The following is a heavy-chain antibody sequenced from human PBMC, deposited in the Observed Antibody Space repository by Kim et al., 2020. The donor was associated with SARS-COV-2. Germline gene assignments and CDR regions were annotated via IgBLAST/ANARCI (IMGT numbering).Heavy chain of an antibody. J-gene: IGHJ4*02. D-gene: IGHD3-9*01. V-gene: IGHV3-49*02. CDR3: TRGYFDR. CDR2: GRTK. Sequence: GRTKEYAASVKGRFTISRDDSTSIAYLQMNSLKAEDTAVYYCTRGYFDRWGQGTLVTVSS.